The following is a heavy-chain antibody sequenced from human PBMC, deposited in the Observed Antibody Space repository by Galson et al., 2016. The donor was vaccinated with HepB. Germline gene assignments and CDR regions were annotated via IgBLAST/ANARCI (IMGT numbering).Heavy chain of an antibody. J-gene: IGHJ4*02. D-gene: IGHD5-18*01. Sequence: SVKVSCKASGYTFTSYAMHWVRQAPGQGLEWMGWISGNNGNTKYAQKFQGRVTMTTDTSTSTAYMELRSLRSDDTAMFYCARDFVDTAVVVDYWGQGTLVTVSS. CDR3: ARDFVDTAVVVDY. CDR1: GYTFTSYA. V-gene: IGHV1-18*01. CDR2: ISGNNGNT.